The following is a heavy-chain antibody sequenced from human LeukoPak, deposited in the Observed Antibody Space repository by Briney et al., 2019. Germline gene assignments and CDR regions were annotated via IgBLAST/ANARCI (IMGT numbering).Heavy chain of an antibody. D-gene: IGHD3-10*01. CDR3: ARHEGYGSGSYYKIDY. J-gene: IGHJ4*02. Sequence: ASVKVSCKASGYTFTSYAMNWVRQAPGQGLEWMGWISAYNGNTNYAQKLQGRVTMTTDTSTSTAYMELRSLRSDDTAVYYCARHEGYGSGSYYKIDYWGQGTLVTVSS. V-gene: IGHV1-18*01. CDR2: ISAYNGNT. CDR1: GYTFTSYA.